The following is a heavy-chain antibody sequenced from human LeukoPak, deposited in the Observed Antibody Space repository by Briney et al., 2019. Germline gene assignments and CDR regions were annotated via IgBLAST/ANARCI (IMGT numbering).Heavy chain of an antibody. D-gene: IGHD3-9*01. CDR3: ARGPGNILTGYYSHDY. V-gene: IGHV1-3*01. Sequence: GGSLRLSCAASGFTFTSYAMHWVRQAPGQRLEWMGWINAGNGNTKYSQKFQGRVTITRDTSASTAYMELSSLRSEDTAVYYCARGPGNILTGYYSHDYWGQGTLVTVSS. CDR1: GFTFTSYA. CDR2: INAGNGNT. J-gene: IGHJ4*02.